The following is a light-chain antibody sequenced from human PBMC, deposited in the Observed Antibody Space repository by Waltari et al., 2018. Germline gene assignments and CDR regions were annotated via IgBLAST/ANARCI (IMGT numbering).Light chain of an antibody. CDR2: WVS. Sequence: DIVVTQSPDSLAVSLGERATIHCKSSQSVLHTNNKNYLAWYQQKPGQPPKLLIYWVSTRASGVPGRFSGSGSGTDFTLTISSLQAEDVAVYYCQQYYSAPNTFGQGTKLEI. CDR3: QQYYSAPNT. V-gene: IGKV4-1*01. J-gene: IGKJ2*01. CDR1: QSVLHTNNKNY.